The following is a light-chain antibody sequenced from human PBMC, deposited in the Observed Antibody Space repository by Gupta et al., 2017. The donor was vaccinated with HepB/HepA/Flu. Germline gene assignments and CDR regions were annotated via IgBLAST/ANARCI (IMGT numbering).Light chain of an antibody. CDR3: SSYPSSNTPV. CDR1: SSDVGGYDY. Sequence: QSALTQPPSVSGSPGQSITISCTGTSSDVGGYDYVSWYQQHPGTVPKLMIYDVSNRPAGVSTRFSGSKAGTTASLTISGPQAEDEANYYGSSYPSSNTPVFGGGTKLTVL. J-gene: IGLJ2*01. V-gene: IGLV2-14*01. CDR2: DVS.